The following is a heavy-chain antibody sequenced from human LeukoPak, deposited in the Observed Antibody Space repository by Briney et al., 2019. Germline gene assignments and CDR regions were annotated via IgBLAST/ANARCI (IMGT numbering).Heavy chain of an antibody. CDR2: ISYDGSNE. CDR3: ARVGYYASGPFSYFDY. Sequence: GGSLRLSCAASGFTFSSYAMHWVRQAPGKGLEWVAVISYDGSNEYYADSVKGRFTISRDNSKNTLYLQMNSLSVEDTAVYYCARVGYYASGPFSYFDYWGQGTLVTVSS. D-gene: IGHD3-10*01. J-gene: IGHJ4*02. V-gene: IGHV3-30-3*01. CDR1: GFTFSSYA.